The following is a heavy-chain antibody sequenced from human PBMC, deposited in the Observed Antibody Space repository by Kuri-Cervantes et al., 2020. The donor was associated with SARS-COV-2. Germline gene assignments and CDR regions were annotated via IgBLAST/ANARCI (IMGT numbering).Heavy chain of an antibody. CDR1: GFTFSTYA. Sequence: GGSLRLSCAASGFTFSTYAMSWVRQAPGTGLEWVSTIITTGGSTYYADSVKGRFTISRDNSQNTLYLQMNSLRAEDTAVYYCAREGVYCSGGSCSGEGAFDIWGQGTMVTVSS. CDR3: AREGVYCSGGSCSGEGAFDI. J-gene: IGHJ3*02. D-gene: IGHD2-15*01. V-gene: IGHV3-23*01. CDR2: IITTGGST.